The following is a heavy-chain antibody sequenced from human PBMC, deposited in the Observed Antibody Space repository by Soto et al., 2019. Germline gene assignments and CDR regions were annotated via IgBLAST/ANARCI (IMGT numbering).Heavy chain of an antibody. CDR2: ISYDGSSK. CDR3: ARGYTSGYPSNWFDP. Sequence: QMQLVESGGGVVQPGRSLRLSCAASGFTFSDYGMHWVRQAPGKGLEWVALISYDGSSKQYADSVRGRFTISRDNSENTVYLQMNSLRAEDTAIYYCARGYTSGYPSNWFDPWGQGTLVTVSS. J-gene: IGHJ5*02. V-gene: IGHV3-30*19. D-gene: IGHD3-3*01. CDR1: GFTFSDYG.